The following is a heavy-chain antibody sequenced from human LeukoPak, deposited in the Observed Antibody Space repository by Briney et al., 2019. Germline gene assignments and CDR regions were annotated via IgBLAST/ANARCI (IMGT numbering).Heavy chain of an antibody. CDR3: ARDPYYYDSSGYYSYYYYGMDV. D-gene: IGHD3-22*01. Sequence: APVKVSCKASGYTFTSYYMHWVRQAPGQGLEWMGIINPSSGSTSYAQKFQGRVTMTRDTSTSTVYMELSSLRSEDTAVYYCARDPYYYDSSGYYSYYYYGMDVWGQGTTVTVSS. CDR1: GYTFTSYY. V-gene: IGHV1-46*01. CDR2: INPSSGST. J-gene: IGHJ6*02.